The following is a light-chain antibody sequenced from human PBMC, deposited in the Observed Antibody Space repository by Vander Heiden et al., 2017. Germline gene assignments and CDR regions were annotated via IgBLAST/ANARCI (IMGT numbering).Light chain of an antibody. V-gene: IGKV1-17*01. CDR1: QGIRND. J-gene: IGKJ2*01. CDR3: REHKSDANT. Sequence: DIQMTQSPSSLSASVGDRVTITCRASQGIRNDLGWYQQKPGKAPKRLIYAASSFLSAVPSRHTRRASGTEFTLRKSSLHLKDFTTTYSREHKSDANTYDQRTK. CDR2: AAS.